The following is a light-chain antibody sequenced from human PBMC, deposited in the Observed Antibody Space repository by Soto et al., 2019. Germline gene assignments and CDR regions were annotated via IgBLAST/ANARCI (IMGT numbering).Light chain of an antibody. CDR1: ESVSSN. V-gene: IGKV3-15*01. CDR3: QQYGSSGT. CDR2: GAS. J-gene: IGKJ1*01. Sequence: EIVMTHSPATLSVSPCERVTLSFRASESVSSNLAWYQQKPGQAPRLLMYGASTRATGIPARFSGSGSGTEFTLTISRLEPEDFAVYYCQQYGSSGTFGQGTKVDI.